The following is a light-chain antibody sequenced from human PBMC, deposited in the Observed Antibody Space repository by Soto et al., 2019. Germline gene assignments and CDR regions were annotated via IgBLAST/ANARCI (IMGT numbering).Light chain of an antibody. CDR1: QSISIY. V-gene: IGKV3-11*01. CDR2: DAS. J-gene: IGKJ5*01. CDR3: QQRSKWPRNT. Sequence: IVLTQSPATLSLSPGERPTLSCRASQSISIYLAWYQQRPGQAPRLLISDASNRATGIPARFSGSGSGTDFTLTISSLEPEDFAVYYCQQRSKWPRNTFGQGTRLEIK.